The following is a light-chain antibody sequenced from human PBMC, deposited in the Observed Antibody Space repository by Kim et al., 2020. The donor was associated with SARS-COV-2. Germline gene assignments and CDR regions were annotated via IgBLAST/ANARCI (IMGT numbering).Light chain of an antibody. Sequence: DIQLTQSPSFLSASVGDRVTITCRASQGISSYLAWYQQKPGKAPKLLIYAASTLQSAVPSRFSGSGSGTEFTLTISSLQPEDVATYYCQQHNSYPRLTFGGGTKVDIK. CDR3: QQHNSYPRLT. CDR2: AAS. J-gene: IGKJ4*01. CDR1: QGISSY. V-gene: IGKV1-9*01.